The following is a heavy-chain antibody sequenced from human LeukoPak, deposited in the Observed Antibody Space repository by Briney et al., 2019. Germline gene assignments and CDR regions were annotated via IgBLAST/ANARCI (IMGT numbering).Heavy chain of an antibody. CDR1: GGTFSSYA. CDR3: ARKGLEVYAFDI. V-gene: IGHV1-69*01. CDR2: IIPIFGTA. J-gene: IGHJ3*02. Sequence: SVKVSCKASGGTFSSYAISWVRQAPGQGLEWMGGIIPIFGTANYAQKFQGRVTITADESTSTAYMELSSLRSEDTAVYYCARKGLEVYAFDIWGQGTMVTVSS. D-gene: IGHD1-1*01.